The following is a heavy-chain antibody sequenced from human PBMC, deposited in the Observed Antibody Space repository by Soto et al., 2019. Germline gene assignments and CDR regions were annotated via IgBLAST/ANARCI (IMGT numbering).Heavy chain of an antibody. J-gene: IGHJ4*02. CDR1: GFPFSRFE. V-gene: IGHV3-48*03. D-gene: IGHD2-8*02. Sequence: GGSLRLSCAASGFPFSRFEMNWVRQAPGKGLEWISYISSSERTIYYADSVQGRFTISRDNAKNSLYLQMNSLRAEDTAVYYCAPGGATGGDRWGQGTLVTVSS. CDR3: APGGATGGDR. CDR2: ISSSERTI.